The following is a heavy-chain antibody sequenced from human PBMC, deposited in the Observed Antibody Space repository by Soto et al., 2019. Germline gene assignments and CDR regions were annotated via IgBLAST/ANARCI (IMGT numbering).Heavy chain of an antibody. Sequence: ASVKVSCKASGYTFTSYGISWVRQAPGQGLEWMGWISAYNGNTNYAQKLQGRVTMTTDTSTSTAYMELRSLRSDDTAVYYCAFGYIWGSYPLSDFDYWGQGTLVTVSS. J-gene: IGHJ4*02. CDR1: GYTFTSYG. CDR2: ISAYNGNT. V-gene: IGHV1-18*01. D-gene: IGHD3-16*01. CDR3: AFGYIWGSYPLSDFDY.